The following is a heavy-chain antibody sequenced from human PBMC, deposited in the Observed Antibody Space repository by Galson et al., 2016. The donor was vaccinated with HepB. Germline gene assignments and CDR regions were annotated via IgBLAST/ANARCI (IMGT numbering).Heavy chain of an antibody. CDR2: IYPGDSHT. D-gene: IGHD1-26*01. CDR3: ARRLTHDSKMWDLDY. CDR1: GYSFTDYW. V-gene: IGHV5-51*01. J-gene: IGHJ4*02. Sequence: QSGAEVKKPGESLRISCKGSGYSFTDYWIGWVRQMPGKGLEWMGIIYPGDSHTRYSPSFQGQVTISADKSISTAYLQWSSLKASDTAIYYCARRLTHDSKMWDLDYWGQGAPVTVSS.